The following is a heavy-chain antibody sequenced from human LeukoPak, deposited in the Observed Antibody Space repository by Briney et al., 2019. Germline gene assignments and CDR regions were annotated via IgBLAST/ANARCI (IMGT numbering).Heavy chain of an antibody. CDR3: ARRPRYDFWSGPFDY. CDR1: GGSMTNYY. J-gene: IGHJ4*02. Sequence: PSETLSLTCSVSGGSMTNYYWSWIRQPPGKGLEWIGSNYYSVSTYYNPSLKSRVTISVDTSKNQFYLKLSSVTAADTAVYYCARRPRYDFWSGPFDYWGQGTLVTVSS. V-gene: IGHV4-59*05. CDR2: NYYSVST. D-gene: IGHD3-3*01.